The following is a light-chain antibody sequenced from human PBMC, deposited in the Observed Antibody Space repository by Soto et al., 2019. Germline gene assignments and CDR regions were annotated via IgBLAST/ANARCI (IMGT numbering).Light chain of an antibody. Sequence: EIVMTQSPATLSVSPGERATLSCRASQSVSSNLAWYQQKPGQAPRLLIYGASTRATGIPARFSGSGSGIEFTLTISSLQSEDFAVYYCQQYTGPPTTFGQGTRLEI. J-gene: IGKJ5*01. V-gene: IGKV3-15*01. CDR1: QSVSSN. CDR3: QQYTGPPTT. CDR2: GAS.